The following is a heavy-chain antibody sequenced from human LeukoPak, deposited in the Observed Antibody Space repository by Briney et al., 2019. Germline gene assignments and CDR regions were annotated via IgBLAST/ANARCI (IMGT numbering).Heavy chain of an antibody. Sequence: SETLSLTCTVSGGSISSYYWSLIRQPAGKGLEWIGYMYYSGSTNYNPSLKSRVTISVDTSKNQFSLKLSSVTAADTAVYYCARLGGYCSSTSCPYYGMDVWGQGTTVTVSS. J-gene: IGHJ6*02. D-gene: IGHD2-2*01. CDR1: GGSISSYY. CDR2: MYYSGST. V-gene: IGHV4-59*08. CDR3: ARLGGYCSSTSCPYYGMDV.